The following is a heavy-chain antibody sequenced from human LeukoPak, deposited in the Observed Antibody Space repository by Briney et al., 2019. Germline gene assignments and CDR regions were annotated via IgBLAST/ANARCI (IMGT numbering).Heavy chain of an antibody. J-gene: IGHJ4*02. Sequence: GASVTVSCKGSGYNFNAYNIQWVRQARGLGHEWMGWIDPKNGYTTYAQKFKGRVTVTRDTSISAVYMELSSLTSDDTAVYYCSRDVSGDGRVYIDHWGPGTLVTVSS. D-gene: IGHD6-19*01. V-gene: IGHV1-2*02. CDR3: SRDVSGDGRVYIDH. CDR2: IDPKNGYT. CDR1: GYNFNAYN.